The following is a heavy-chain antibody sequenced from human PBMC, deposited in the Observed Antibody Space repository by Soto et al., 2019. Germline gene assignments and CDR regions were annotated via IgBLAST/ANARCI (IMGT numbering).Heavy chain of an antibody. J-gene: IGHJ6*02. CDR1: GLTVSNAY. CDR3: VRPLPSGRNYGLDV. Sequence: EVQLVESGGGLIQPGVSLSLPCAASGLTVSNAYIAWVRQAPGMGLEWVSVIYDNGTTFYADSVKGRFTISRDTSTNTLSLQMDSLRAEDTAVYYCVRPLPSGRNYGLDVWGQGTTVTVSS. CDR2: IYDNGTT. D-gene: IGHD3-10*01. V-gene: IGHV3-53*01.